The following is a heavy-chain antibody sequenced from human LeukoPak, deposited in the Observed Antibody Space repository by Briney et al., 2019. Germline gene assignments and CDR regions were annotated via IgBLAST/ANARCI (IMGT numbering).Heavy chain of an antibody. Sequence: GASVKDSCKASGYTFATHHIHWVRQAPGQGLEWMGWILPDGRDTKYSQKFQDRMTLTTDTSTNTAYMELNRLIPDDTAVYYCSGRYGPGPVWGQGTLISASP. V-gene: IGHV1-2*02. D-gene: IGHD3-10*01. CDR3: SGRYGPGPV. CDR1: GYTFATHH. J-gene: IGHJ4*02. CDR2: ILPDGRDT.